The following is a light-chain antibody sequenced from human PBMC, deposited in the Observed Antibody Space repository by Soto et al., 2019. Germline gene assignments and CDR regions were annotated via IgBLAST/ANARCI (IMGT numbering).Light chain of an antibody. CDR3: QQSYSAPPS. Sequence: DIQMTQSPSSLSASVGDRVTITCRASQNIDNFLNWYQWRPGKAPRFLIFAASSLQSGVSSRFSGSGSGTEFTLTIINLQPEDFATYYCQQSYSAPPSFGQGTRLETK. J-gene: IGKJ2*01. V-gene: IGKV1-39*01. CDR1: QNIDNF. CDR2: AAS.